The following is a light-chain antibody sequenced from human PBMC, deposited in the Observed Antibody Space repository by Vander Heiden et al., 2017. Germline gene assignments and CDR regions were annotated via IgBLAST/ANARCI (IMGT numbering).Light chain of an antibody. Sequence: PALTHPPSASGSPGQSVTISCTGTSSDVGGYNYVSWYQQHPGKAPKLMIYEVSKRPSGGPDRFSGAKSGNTASLTVSGLQAEDEADYYCSSYAGSNNVVFGGGTKLTVL. CDR2: EVS. CDR1: SSDVGGYNY. CDR3: SSYAGSNNVV. V-gene: IGLV2-8*01. J-gene: IGLJ2*01.